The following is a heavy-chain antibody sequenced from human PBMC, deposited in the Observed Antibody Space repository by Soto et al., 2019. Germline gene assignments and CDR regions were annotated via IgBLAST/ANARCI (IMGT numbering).Heavy chain of an antibody. J-gene: IGHJ2*01. CDR1: GGAFSGYY. V-gene: IGHV4-34*01. CDR2: INDRGSI. CDR3: ARESHDILTGAPCVWYFGL. D-gene: IGHD3-9*01. Sequence: QVQLQQWGAGPLRPLETLSLTCGVSGGAFSGYYWAWIRQSPGKGLEWIGEINDRGSINYNPSLKSRVSISVATSKNHYSLKVRSVTAAATSVYYCARESHDILTGAPCVWYFGLWGRGTLVTVSS.